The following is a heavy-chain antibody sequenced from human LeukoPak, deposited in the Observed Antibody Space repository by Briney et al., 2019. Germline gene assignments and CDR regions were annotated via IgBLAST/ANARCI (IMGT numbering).Heavy chain of an antibody. Sequence: GGSLRLSCAASGFTFSRYGMHWVRQAPGKGLEWVAVISYDGSNEYYADSVKGRFSISRDNSKNTLYLQMNSLRAEDTAVYYCAKGRPGELWGQGTLVTVSS. J-gene: IGHJ4*02. CDR1: GFTFSRYG. V-gene: IGHV3-30*18. CDR3: AKGRPGEL. CDR2: ISYDGSNE. D-gene: IGHD1-7*01.